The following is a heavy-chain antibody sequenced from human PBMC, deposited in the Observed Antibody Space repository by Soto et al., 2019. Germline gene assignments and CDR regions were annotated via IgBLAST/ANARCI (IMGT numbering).Heavy chain of an antibody. CDR1: GFTVSSNY. V-gene: IGHV3-53*01. D-gene: IGHD3-22*01. J-gene: IGHJ3*02. CDR2: IYSGGST. Sequence: PGGSLRLSCAAPGFTVSSNYMSWVRQAPGKGLEWVSVIYSGGSTYYADSVKGRFTISRDNSKNTLYLQMNSLRAEDTAVYYCARDPSYDSSGNGPRDAFDIWGQGTMVTV. CDR3: ARDPSYDSSGNGPRDAFDI.